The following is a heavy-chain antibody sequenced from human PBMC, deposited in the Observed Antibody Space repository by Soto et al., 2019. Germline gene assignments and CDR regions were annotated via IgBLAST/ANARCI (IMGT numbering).Heavy chain of an antibody. CDR2: IYYSGST. CDR1: GGSIISYY. J-gene: IGHJ5*02. CDR3: ARERVMAAAQTADL. D-gene: IGHD2-21*02. V-gene: IGHV4-59*12. Sequence: SETLSLTCTVSGGSIISYYWSWIRQPPGKGLEWIGYIYYSGSTNYNPSLKSRVTISVDTSKNQFSLKLSSVTAADTAVYFCARERVMAAAQTADLWGQGTLVTVSS.